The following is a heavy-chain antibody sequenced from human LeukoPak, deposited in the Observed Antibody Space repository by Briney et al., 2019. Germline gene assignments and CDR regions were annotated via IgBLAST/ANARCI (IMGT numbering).Heavy chain of an antibody. CDR1: GGTFSSHA. CDR2: IIPIFGTA. CDR3: ARDSSPHDYYDSSGNYLYSFDY. V-gene: IGHV1-69*01. J-gene: IGHJ4*02. D-gene: IGHD3-22*01. Sequence: SVKVSCKASGGTFSSHAISWVRQAPGQGLEWMGGIIPIFGTANYAQKFQGRVTITADESTSTAYMELSSLGSEDTAVYYCARDSSPHDYYDSSGNYLYSFDYWGQGTLVTVS.